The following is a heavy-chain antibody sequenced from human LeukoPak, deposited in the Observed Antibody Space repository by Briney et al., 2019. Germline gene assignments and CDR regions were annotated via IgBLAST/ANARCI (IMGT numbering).Heavy chain of an antibody. J-gene: IGHJ4*02. CDR3: AGNYDSWTGLNY. D-gene: IGHD3-3*01. V-gene: IGHV3-73*01. CDR2: IGNKVSNYAT. CDR1: GFTFSGSA. Sequence: GGSLRLSCAASGFTFSGSAMHWVRQASGKGLEWVGHIGNKVSNYATEYAASLRGRFTISRDDSKDTAYLHVNSLKTEDTAVYYCAGNYDSWTGLNYWGQGTLVTVSS.